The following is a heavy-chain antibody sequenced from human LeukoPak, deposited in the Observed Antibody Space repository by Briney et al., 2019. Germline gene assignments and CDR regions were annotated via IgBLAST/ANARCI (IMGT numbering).Heavy chain of an antibody. CDR1: EGTFSSYA. J-gene: IGHJ4*02. Sequence: ASVKVSCKASEGTFSSYAISWVRQAPGQGLEWMGRIIPILGIANYAQKFQGRVTITADKSTSTAYMELSSLRSEDTAVYYCAREGRLPALDYWGQGTLVTVSS. V-gene: IGHV1-69*04. D-gene: IGHD4-11*01. CDR2: IIPILGIA. CDR3: AREGRLPALDY.